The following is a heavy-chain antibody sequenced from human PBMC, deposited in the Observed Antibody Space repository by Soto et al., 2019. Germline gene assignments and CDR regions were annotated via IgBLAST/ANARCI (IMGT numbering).Heavy chain of an antibody. Sequence: QVQLVESGGGLVKPGGSLRLSCAASGFTFSDYYMSWIRQAPGKVLEWVSYINSSGSTIYYADSVKGRFTISRDNAQNSLYLQMNSLRAEDTDVYYCARSGSSWSYYSYYMDVWGTGTTVTVSS. CDR1: GFTFSDYY. CDR3: ARSGSSWSYYSYYMDV. J-gene: IGHJ6*03. CDR2: INSSGSTI. D-gene: IGHD6-13*01. V-gene: IGHV3-11*01.